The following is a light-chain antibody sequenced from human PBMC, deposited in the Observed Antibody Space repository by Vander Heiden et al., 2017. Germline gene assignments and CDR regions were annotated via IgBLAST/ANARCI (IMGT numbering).Light chain of an antibody. Sequence: DIQFTQSPSFLSASVGDRVTITCRASQGVSNFFAWYQQKPGRAPELLIYAASTLQSGVPSRFSGSGFGTEFTLTISSLQPEDFATYYCQQLNNYPLTFGPGTKVHIK. V-gene: IGKV1-9*01. CDR3: QQLNNYPLT. CDR2: AAS. J-gene: IGKJ3*01. CDR1: QGVSNF.